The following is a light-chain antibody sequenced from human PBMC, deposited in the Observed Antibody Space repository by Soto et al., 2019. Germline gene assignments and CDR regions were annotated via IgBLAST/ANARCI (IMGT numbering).Light chain of an antibody. J-gene: IGLJ2*01. CDR2: DVS. CDR1: SSDVGGYNY. V-gene: IGLV2-14*01. Sequence: HFALTQPASVSGSPGQSITISCTGTSSDVGGYNYVSWYQQHPGKAPKLMIYDVSNRPSGVSNRFSGSKSGNTASLTISGLQAEDEADYYCSSYTSSSTSLVFGGGTKLTVL. CDR3: SSYTSSSTSLV.